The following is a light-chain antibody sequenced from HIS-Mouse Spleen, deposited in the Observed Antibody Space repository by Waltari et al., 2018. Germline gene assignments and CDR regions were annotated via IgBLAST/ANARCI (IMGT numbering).Light chain of an antibody. Sequence: QSALTQPASVSGSPGQSITISCTGTSIDVGGYNYVSWYQQHPGKAPNLMIYDVSNRPSGVSNRFSGSKSGNTASLTISGLQAEDEADYYCSSYTSSSTYVFGTGTKVTVL. CDR3: SSYTSSSTYV. V-gene: IGLV2-14*03. J-gene: IGLJ1*01. CDR2: DVS. CDR1: SIDVGGYNY.